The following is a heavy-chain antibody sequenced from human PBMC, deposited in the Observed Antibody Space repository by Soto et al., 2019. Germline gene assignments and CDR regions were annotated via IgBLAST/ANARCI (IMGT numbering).Heavy chain of an antibody. CDR2: IYYTGTT. CDR3: ARDLSSGFYY. Sequence: QVQLQESGPGLVKPSETLSLTCTVSSGSISSYYWSWVRQPPGKGLEWIGFIYYTGTTSYNPSLKSRLTISVDTSKSQFSLKLNSVTAADTAVYYCARDLSSGFYYWGQGILVTVSS. CDR1: SGSISSYY. J-gene: IGHJ4*02. V-gene: IGHV4-59*01. D-gene: IGHD2-15*01.